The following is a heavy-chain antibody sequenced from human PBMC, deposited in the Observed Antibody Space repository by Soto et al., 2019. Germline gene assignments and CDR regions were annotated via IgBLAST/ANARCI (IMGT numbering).Heavy chain of an antibody. Sequence: SETLSLTCAVSGASISRGGSSWSWIRQAPGTGLEWIGYIYHNGITNYNPFLKSRVTISVDKSQNQFSLSLNFVTAADTAVYYCARGLAVRGSYGLDVWGQGTTVTVSS. J-gene: IGHJ6*02. CDR3: ARGLAVRGSYGLDV. CDR1: GASISRGGSS. D-gene: IGHD3-10*01. V-gene: IGHV4-30-2*01. CDR2: IYHNGIT.